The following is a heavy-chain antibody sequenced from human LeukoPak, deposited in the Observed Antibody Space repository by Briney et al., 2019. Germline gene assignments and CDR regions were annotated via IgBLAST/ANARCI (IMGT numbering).Heavy chain of an antibody. CDR3: ARDGAHKNHYYSYYYMDV. D-gene: IGHD3-16*01. Sequence: SETLSLTCTVSGGSITSYYWSWIRQSPGKGLEWVGYMFYSGDSSFNPSLKSRVAISADASKNQFSLKVRSVTAADTAVYYCARDGAHKNHYYSYYYMDVWGKGTTVTVSS. J-gene: IGHJ6*03. V-gene: IGHV4-59*01. CDR2: MFYSGDS. CDR1: GGSITSYY.